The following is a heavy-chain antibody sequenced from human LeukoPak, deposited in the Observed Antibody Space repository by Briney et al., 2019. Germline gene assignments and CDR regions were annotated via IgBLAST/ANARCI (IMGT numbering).Heavy chain of an antibody. CDR2: INPSGGTT. D-gene: IGHD1-26*01. Sequence: ASVKISCKASGYTFTSYYMHWVRLAPGQGLEWMGIINPSGGTTTYAQKFQGRVTMTRDTSTSTVYMDLRSLRSEDTAVFYCARGSELDYFYYWGQGTLVTVSS. V-gene: IGHV1-46*01. CDR1: GYTFTSYY. CDR3: ARGSELDYFYY. J-gene: IGHJ4*02.